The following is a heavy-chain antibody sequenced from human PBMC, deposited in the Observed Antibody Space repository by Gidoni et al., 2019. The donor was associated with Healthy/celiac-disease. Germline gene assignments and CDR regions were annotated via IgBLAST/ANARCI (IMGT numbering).Heavy chain of an antibody. CDR1: AGPISSSSYY. CDR2: IYYSGST. D-gene: IGHD6-19*01. J-gene: IGHJ4*02. Sequence: QLQLQESGPGLVKPSETLSLTCTVSAGPISSSSYYWGWIRQPPGKGLEWIGSIYYSGSTYYNPALKSRVTISVETSKNQFSLKLSSVTAADTAVYYCARRGQWLAIDYWGQGTLVTVSS. V-gene: IGHV4-39*01. CDR3: ARRGQWLAIDY.